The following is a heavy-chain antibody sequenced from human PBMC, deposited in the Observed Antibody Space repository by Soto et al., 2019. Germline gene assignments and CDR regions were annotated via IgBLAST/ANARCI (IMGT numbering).Heavy chain of an antibody. Sequence: EVQLVESGGGLVQPGRSLRLSCTGSGFAFGDYAINWVRQAPGKGLEWVSFIRTNAYGATTEYSASLKGRFTISRDDSKSIAYLQMNSLKTEDTAMYYCTRDSFAKSTAGTWFEPWGQGTLVTVSS. J-gene: IGHJ5*02. CDR1: GFAFGDYA. CDR2: IRTNAYGATT. CDR3: TRDSFAKSTAGTWFEP. D-gene: IGHD6-13*01. V-gene: IGHV3-49*04.